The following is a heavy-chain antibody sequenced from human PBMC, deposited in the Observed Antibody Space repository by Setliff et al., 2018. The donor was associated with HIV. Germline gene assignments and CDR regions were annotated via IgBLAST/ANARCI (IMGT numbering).Heavy chain of an antibody. V-gene: IGHV3-30*04. CDR2: ISHDGNKK. CDR1: GIIFSDYT. CDR3: ASHPSVYGPPFDY. Sequence: GGSLRLSCAVSGIIFSDYTMHWVRQAPGKGLEWVAVISHDGNKKYYADSVKGRFTISRDISKNTVYLQMNSLRPEDTAVYYCASHPSVYGPPFDYWGQGTLVTVSS. D-gene: IGHD2-8*01. J-gene: IGHJ4*02.